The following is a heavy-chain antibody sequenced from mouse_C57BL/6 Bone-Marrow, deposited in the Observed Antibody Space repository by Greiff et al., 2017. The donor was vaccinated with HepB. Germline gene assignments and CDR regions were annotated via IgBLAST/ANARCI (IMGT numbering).Heavy chain of an antibody. V-gene: IGHV1-82*01. Sequence: VQLQESGPELVKPGASVKISCKASGYAFSSSWMNWVKQRPGKGLEWIGRIYPGDGDTNYNGKFKGKATLTADKSSSTAYMQLSSLTSEDSAVYFCASGSSFAWFAYWGQGTLVTVSA. D-gene: IGHD1-1*01. CDR1: GYAFSSSW. CDR3: ASGSSFAWFAY. CDR2: IYPGDGDT. J-gene: IGHJ3*01.